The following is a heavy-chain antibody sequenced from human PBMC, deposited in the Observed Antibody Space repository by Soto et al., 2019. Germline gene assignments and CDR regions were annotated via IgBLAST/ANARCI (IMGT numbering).Heavy chain of an antibody. Sequence: QVQLVQSGAEVKKPGSSVQVSCKASGGTFSSYAISWVRQAPGQVLEWMGGIIPIFGTANYAQKFQGRVTITADESTSTADMELSSLRSEDTAVYYCARGTWSGYRTPFAYWGQGTLVTVSS. CDR1: GGTFSSYA. CDR3: ARGTWSGYRTPFAY. D-gene: IGHD3-3*01. J-gene: IGHJ4*02. V-gene: IGHV1-69*01. CDR2: IIPIFGTA.